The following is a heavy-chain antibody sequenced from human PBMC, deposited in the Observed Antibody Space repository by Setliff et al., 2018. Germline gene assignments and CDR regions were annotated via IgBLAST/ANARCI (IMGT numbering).Heavy chain of an antibody. D-gene: IGHD5-18*01. CDR1: GYSFTSYW. CDR2: IYPGDSDT. CDR3: ARVTPDYYYYYGMDV. J-gene: IGHJ6*02. Sequence: GASLKLSCKGSGYSFTSYWIGWVRQMPGKGLEWMGIIYPGDSDTRYSPSFQGQVTISADKSISTAYLQWSSLKASDTAMYYCARVTPDYYYYYGMDVWGQGTKVTVSS. V-gene: IGHV5-51*01.